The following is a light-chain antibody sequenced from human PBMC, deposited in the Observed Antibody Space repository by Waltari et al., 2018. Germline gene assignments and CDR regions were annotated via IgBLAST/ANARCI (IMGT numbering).Light chain of an antibody. CDR2: AAC. CDR1: QGISSY. J-gene: IGKJ2*01. V-gene: IGKV1-9*01. Sequence: IQLTPSPSFLSASVGDRVTITCRASQGISSYLAWYQQKPGKAPKLLIYAACTLQSGVPSRFSGSGSGTEVTLSISSLQPEDFATYYCQQLKSYPRTFGQGTKLEIK. CDR3: QQLKSYPRT.